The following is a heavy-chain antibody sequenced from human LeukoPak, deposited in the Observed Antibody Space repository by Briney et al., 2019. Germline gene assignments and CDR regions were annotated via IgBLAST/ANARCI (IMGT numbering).Heavy chain of an antibody. V-gene: IGHV1-18*01. J-gene: IGHJ4*02. Sequence: ASVKVSCKASGYTFTSYGISWVRQAPGQGLEWMGWISAYNGNTNYAQKFQGRVTMTRDTSISTAYMELSRLRSDDTAVYYCARAYQKSRGYYDYWGQGTLVTVSS. CDR3: ARAYQKSRGYYDY. CDR1: GYTFTSYG. D-gene: IGHD3-22*01. CDR2: ISAYNGNT.